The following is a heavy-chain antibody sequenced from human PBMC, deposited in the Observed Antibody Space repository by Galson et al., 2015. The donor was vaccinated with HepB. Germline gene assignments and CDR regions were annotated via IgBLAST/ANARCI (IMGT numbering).Heavy chain of an antibody. D-gene: IGHD6-6*01. CDR2: INSDGSST. CDR3: ARDRIAVRPGWFDP. V-gene: IGHV3-74*01. CDR1: GFTFSSYW. Sequence: SLRLSCAASGFTFSSYWMHWVRQAPGKGLVWVSRINSDGSSTSYADSVKGRFTISRDNSKNTLYLQMNSLRAEDTAVYYCARDRIAVRPGWFDPWGQGTLVTVSS. J-gene: IGHJ5*02.